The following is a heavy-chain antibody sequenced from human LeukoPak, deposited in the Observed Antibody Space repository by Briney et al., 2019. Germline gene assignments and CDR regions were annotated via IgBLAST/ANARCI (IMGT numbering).Heavy chain of an antibody. D-gene: IGHD3-3*01. CDR1: GGTFSSYA. Sequence: ASVKVSCKASGGTFSSYAISWVRQAPGQGLEWMGWISAYNGNTNYAQKLQGRVTMTTDTSTSTAYMELRSLRSDDTAVYYCTRREDDFWSGYADYWGQGNLVTVSS. CDR3: TRREDDFWSGYADY. V-gene: IGHV1-18*01. CDR2: ISAYNGNT. J-gene: IGHJ4*02.